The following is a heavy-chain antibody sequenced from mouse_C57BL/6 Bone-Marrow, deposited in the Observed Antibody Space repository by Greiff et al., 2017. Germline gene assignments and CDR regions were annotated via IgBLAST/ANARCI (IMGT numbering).Heavy chain of an antibody. V-gene: IGHV1-64*01. D-gene: IGHD1-1*02. CDR2: IHPNSGST. CDR3: ARATMGSWFAY. CDR1: GYTFTSYW. Sequence: QVQLQQSGAELVKPGASVKLSCKASGYTFTSYWMHWVKQRPGQGLEWIGIIHPNSGSTNYNEKFKSKATLTVDKSSSTAYMQLSSLTSEDSAVYYCARATMGSWFAYWGQGTLVTVSA. J-gene: IGHJ3*01.